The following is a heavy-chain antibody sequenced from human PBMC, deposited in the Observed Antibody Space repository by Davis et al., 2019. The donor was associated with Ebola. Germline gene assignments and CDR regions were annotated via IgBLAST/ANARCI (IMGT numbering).Heavy chain of an antibody. CDR1: GFIVSSNY. V-gene: IGHV3-66*01. Sequence: PGRSLSLSCARSGFIVSSNYMTWVRQVPGKGLEWVSVIYSGGNTYYGDSVKGRFTISRDNAKNTLYLQMNSLRAEDTAEYYCVRDSRNSFQHWGQGTLVTVSS. J-gene: IGHJ1*01. CDR3: VRDSRNSFQH. D-gene: IGHD4-23*01. CDR2: IYSGGNT.